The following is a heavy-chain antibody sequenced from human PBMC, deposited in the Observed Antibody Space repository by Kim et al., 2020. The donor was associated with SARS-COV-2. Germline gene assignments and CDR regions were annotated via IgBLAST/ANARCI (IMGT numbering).Heavy chain of an antibody. CDR3: ARTKANSYGSIGMDV. CDR2: ISSDGSDK. CDR1: RFTFSTYA. Sequence: GGSLRLSCAASRFTFSTYAMHWVRQAPGKGLEWVAVISSDGSDKDYAASVKGRFTLSRDNSKNTLYLQMNSLTAEDTAMYYCARTKANSYGSIGMDVWGQGTTVTVSS. V-gene: IGHV3-30*04. D-gene: IGHD3-10*01. J-gene: IGHJ6*02.